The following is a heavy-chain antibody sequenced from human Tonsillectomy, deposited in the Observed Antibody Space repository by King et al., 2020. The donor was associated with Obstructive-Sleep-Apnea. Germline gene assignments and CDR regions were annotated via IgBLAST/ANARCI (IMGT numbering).Heavy chain of an antibody. D-gene: IGHD3-16*01. CDR1: GFTFSSYG. J-gene: IGHJ3*02. Sequence: QLVQSGGGVVQPGRSLRLSCAGSGFTFSSYGMHWVRQAPGKGLEWVAVISYDGSNKYYADSVKGRFTISRDNSKNTLYLQMNSLRAEDTAVYYCAKVGAFDIWGQGTMVTVSS. CDR3: AKVGAFDI. V-gene: IGHV3-30*18. CDR2: ISYDGSNK.